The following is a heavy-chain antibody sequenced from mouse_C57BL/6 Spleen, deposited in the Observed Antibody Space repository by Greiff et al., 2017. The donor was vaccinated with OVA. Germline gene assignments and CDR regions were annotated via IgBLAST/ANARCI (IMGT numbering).Heavy chain of an antibody. J-gene: IGHJ4*01. CDR1: GYAFSSYW. CDR2: IYPGDGDT. CDR3: ARRYYGPYAMDY. Sequence: VQLQQSGAELVKPGASVKISCKASGYAFSSYWMNWVKQRPGKGLEWIGQIYPGDGDTNYNGKFKGKATLTADKSSSTAYMQLSSLTSEDSAVDFCARRYYGPYAMDYWGQGTSVTVSS. V-gene: IGHV1-80*01. D-gene: IGHD1-1*01.